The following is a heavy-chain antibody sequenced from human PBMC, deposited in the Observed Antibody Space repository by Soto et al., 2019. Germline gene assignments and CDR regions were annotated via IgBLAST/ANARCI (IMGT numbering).Heavy chain of an antibody. CDR3: ATGAYYGSGSYYNVGYYYYGMDV. J-gene: IGHJ6*02. V-gene: IGHV1-24*01. Sequence: ASVKVSCKVSGYTLTELSIHWVRQAPGKGLEWMGGFDPEDGETIYAQKFQGRVTMTEDTSTDTAYMELSSLRSEDTAVYYCATGAYYGSGSYYNVGYYYYGMDVWGQGTTVTVSS. CDR1: GYTLTELS. CDR2: FDPEDGET. D-gene: IGHD3-10*01.